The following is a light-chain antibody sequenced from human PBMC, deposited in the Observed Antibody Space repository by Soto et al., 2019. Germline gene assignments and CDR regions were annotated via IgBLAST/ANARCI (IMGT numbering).Light chain of an antibody. CDR1: QSVLYRSNNKNY. CDR2: WAS. V-gene: IGKV4-1*01. J-gene: IGKJ1*01. CDR3: HQYYTSPWT. Sequence: DIVMTQSPDSLAVSLGERTTINCKSSQSVLYRSNNKNYLAWYQQKPRQPPKLLIYWASTRESGVPDRFSGSGSGTDFTLTISSLQAEDVAIYYCHQYYTSPWTFGQGTKVEIK.